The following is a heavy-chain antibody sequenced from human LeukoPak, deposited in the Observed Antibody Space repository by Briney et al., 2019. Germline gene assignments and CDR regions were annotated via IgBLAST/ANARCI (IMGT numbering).Heavy chain of an antibody. CDR2: ISYDGSNK. CDR1: GFTFSSYA. CDR3: AKDLGWELLGGFDY. D-gene: IGHD1-26*01. J-gene: IGHJ4*02. V-gene: IGHV3-30-3*01. Sequence: GGSLRLSCAASGFTFSSYAMHWVRQAPGKGLEWVAVISYDGSNKYYADSVKGRFTISRDNSKNTLYLQMNSLRAEDTALYYCAKDLGWELLGGFDYWGQGTLVTVSS.